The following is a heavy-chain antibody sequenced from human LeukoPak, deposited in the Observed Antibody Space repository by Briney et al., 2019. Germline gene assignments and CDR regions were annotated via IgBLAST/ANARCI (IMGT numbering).Heavy chain of an antibody. CDR3: ARFRGGGWYYFDY. V-gene: IGHV4-61*01. CDR2: IYYIGNT. Sequence: SETLSPTCTVSGGSVSSNTYHWSWIRQPPGKGLEWIGYIYYIGNTNYNPSLKSRATISIDTSKNQFSLRLSSVTAADTAVYYCARFRGGGWYYFDYWGQGTPVSVSS. D-gene: IGHD6-19*01. CDR1: GGSVSSNTYH. J-gene: IGHJ4*02.